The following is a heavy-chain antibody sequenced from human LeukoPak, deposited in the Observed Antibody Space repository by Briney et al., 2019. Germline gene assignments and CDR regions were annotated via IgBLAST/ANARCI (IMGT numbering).Heavy chain of an antibody. J-gene: IGHJ4*02. D-gene: IGHD5-18*01. CDR2: ISGSGGST. Sequence: GGSLRLSCAASGFTFSSYAMSWVRQAPGKGLEWVSAISGSGGSTYYADSVKGRFTISRDNSKNTLYLQMNSLRAEDTAVYYCAKEIGEFNIPHPRTAMDEPGGGYFDYWGQGTLVTVSS. CDR1: GFTFSSYA. V-gene: IGHV3-23*01. CDR3: AKEIGEFNIPHPRTAMDEPGGGYFDY.